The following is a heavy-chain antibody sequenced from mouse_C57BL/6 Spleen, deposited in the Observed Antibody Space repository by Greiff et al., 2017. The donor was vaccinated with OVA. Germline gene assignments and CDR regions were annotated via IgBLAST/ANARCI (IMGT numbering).Heavy chain of an antibody. Sequence: EVMLVESGGGLVKPGGSLKLSCAASGFTFSSYTMSWVRQTPEKRLEWVATISGGGGNTYYPDSVKGRFTISRDNAKNTLYLQMSSLRSEDTAVYYCARANWDYFDYWGQGTTLTVSS. CDR3: ARANWDYFDY. CDR1: GFTFSSYT. CDR2: ISGGGGNT. J-gene: IGHJ2*01. V-gene: IGHV5-9*01. D-gene: IGHD4-1*01.